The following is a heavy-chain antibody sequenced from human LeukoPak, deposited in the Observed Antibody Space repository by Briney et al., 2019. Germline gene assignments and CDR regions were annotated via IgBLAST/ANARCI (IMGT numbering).Heavy chain of an antibody. Sequence: PSETLSLTCTVSGGSISTYYWSWIRQPPGKGLEWIGYIYYSGSTNYNPSLKSRVTILVDTSKNQFSLKLTSVTAADTAVYYCVRDRDSGTYYYYYGMDVWGQGTTVTVSS. J-gene: IGHJ6*02. CDR3: VRDRDSGTYYYYYGMDV. D-gene: IGHD1-26*01. CDR1: GGSISTYY. V-gene: IGHV4-59*01. CDR2: IYYSGST.